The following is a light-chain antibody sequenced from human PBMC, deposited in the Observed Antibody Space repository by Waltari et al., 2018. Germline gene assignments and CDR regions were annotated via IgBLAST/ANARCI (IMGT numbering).Light chain of an antibody. CDR3: QNYERLPAT. CDR2: HAS. CDR1: QSIGIY. V-gene: IGKV3-20*01. J-gene: IGKJ1*01. Sequence: EIVLTQSPGTLSLSPGERATLSCRASQSIGIYLAWYQQKSGQAPRLLIYHASSRATGIPDRFSGSGYGTDFSLTISRLEPEDFAVYYCQNYERLPATFGQGTKVEIK.